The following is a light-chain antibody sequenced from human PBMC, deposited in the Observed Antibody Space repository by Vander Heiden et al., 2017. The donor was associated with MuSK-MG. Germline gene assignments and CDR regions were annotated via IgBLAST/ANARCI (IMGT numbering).Light chain of an antibody. J-gene: IGKJ2*01. CDR2: GAS. Sequence: EIVMTQSPAPLSVSPGERATLSCRASQSVSSNLAWYQQKPGQAPGLLIYGASTRATGIPARFSGSGSGTEFTLTISSLQSEDFAVYYCQQYNNWPQTFGRGTKLEIK. CDR1: QSVSSN. CDR3: QQYNNWPQT. V-gene: IGKV3-15*01.